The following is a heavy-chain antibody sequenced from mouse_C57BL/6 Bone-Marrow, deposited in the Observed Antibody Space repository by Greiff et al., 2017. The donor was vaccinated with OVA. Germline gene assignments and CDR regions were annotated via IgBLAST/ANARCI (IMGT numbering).Heavy chain of an antibody. V-gene: IGHV5-9*01. CDR3: ARQGRFAY. J-gene: IGHJ3*01. D-gene: IGHD3-3*01. CDR1: GFTFSSYT. Sequence: EVKLVESGGGLVKPGGSLKLSCAASGFTFSSYTMSWVRQTPEKRLEWVATISGGGGNTYYPDSVKGRFTISRDNAKNTLYLQMSSLRSEDTALYYCARQGRFAYWGQGTLVTVFA. CDR2: ISGGGGNT.